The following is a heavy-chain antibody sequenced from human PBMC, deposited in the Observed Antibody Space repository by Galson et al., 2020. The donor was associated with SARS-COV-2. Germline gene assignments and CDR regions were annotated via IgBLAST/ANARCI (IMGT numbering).Heavy chain of an antibody. CDR1: GYTFTTYY. Sequence: ASVKVSCKASGYTFTTYYIHWVRQAPGQGLEWMGRINPNSGVTDYAQNFQGRVTMTRDTSTNTAYVELSRLISDDTAIYYCTSLRDYHIFTGYYGGDDFDIWGQGAMVTVSS. V-gene: IGHV1-2*06. D-gene: IGHD3-9*01. CDR2: INPNSGVT. J-gene: IGHJ3*02. CDR3: TSLRDYHIFTGYYGGDDFDI.